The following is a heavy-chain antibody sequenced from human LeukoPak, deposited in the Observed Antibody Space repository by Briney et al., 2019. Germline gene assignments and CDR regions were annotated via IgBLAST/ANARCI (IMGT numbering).Heavy chain of an antibody. J-gene: IGHJ4*02. Sequence: GASVKVSCKASGYTFTSYDINWVRQATGQGLEWMGWMHPNSGNTGYAQKFQGRVTITRNTSISTAYMELSSLRSEDTAVYYCARVWCRGGSCYSRYFDYWGQGTLVTVSS. V-gene: IGHV1-8*03. CDR2: MHPNSGNT. CDR3: ARVWCRGGSCYSRYFDY. CDR1: GYTFTSYD. D-gene: IGHD2-15*01.